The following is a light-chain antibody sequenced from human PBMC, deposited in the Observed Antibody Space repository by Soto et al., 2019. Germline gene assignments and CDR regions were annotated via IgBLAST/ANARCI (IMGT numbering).Light chain of an antibody. CDR2: QAS. CDR1: QSISSW. V-gene: IGKV1-5*03. J-gene: IGKJ4*01. CDR3: QQYNGYPLP. Sequence: DIQMTQSPSTLSASVGDTVTITCRASQSISSWLAWYQQKPGKAPNLLIYQASILQGGVPSRFSGSGSGTEFTLTISSLQPDDFATYYCQQYNGYPLPFGGGTKVEIK.